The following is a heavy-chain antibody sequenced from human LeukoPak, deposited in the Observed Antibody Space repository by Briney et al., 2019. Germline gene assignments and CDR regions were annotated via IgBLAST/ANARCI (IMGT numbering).Heavy chain of an antibody. Sequence: SDTLSLTCTVSGGSISSYYWSWVRQPPGKGLEWIGYIYYSGSTNYNPSLKSRVTISVDTSKNQFSLKLSSVAAANTAVYYCAGTRYYYYGMDVWGQGTTVTVSS. CDR2: IYYSGST. CDR3: AGTRYYYYGMDV. D-gene: IGHD2-2*01. J-gene: IGHJ6*02. V-gene: IGHV4-59*07. CDR1: GGSISSYY.